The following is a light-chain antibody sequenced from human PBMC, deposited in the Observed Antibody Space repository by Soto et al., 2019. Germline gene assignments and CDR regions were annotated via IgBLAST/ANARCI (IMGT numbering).Light chain of an antibody. CDR1: SSDVGGYNY. CDR2: DVT. CDR3: CSYAGSYTLI. V-gene: IGLV2-11*01. J-gene: IGLJ2*01. Sequence: QSALTQPRSVSGSPGQSVTISCTGTSSDVGGYNYVSWYQQDPGKAPKLMIYDVTKRPSGVPDRFSGSKSGNTASLTISGLQAEDEADYFRCSYAGSYTLIFGGGTKLTVL.